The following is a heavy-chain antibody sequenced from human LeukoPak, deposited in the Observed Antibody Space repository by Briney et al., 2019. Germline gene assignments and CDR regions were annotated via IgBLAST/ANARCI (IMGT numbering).Heavy chain of an antibody. J-gene: IGHJ3*02. D-gene: IGHD3-22*01. CDR1: GGSIISSTYY. CDR2: FYYSGTT. CDR3: ARHSRGYYDSTGYYYGSHAFDI. Sequence: PSETLSLTCTVPGGSIISSTYYWGWIRQPPGKGLEWIGGFYYSGTTYYNPSLKSRVTISVDTSRNQFSLKLSSVTAADTAVFHCARHSRGYYDSTGYYYGSHAFDIWGQGTMVTVSS. V-gene: IGHV4-39*01.